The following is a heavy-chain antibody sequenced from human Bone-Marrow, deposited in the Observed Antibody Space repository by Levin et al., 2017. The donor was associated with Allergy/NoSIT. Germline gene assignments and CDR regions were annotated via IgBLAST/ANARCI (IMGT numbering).Heavy chain of an antibody. CDR1: GYTFTKFG. V-gene: IGHV1-18*01. D-gene: IGHD1-1*01. Sequence: ASVKVSCKASGYTFTKFGINWVRQAPGQGLEWMGWITNSGDTNYAQRFQGRVSMTTDSFTDTAYMEMRSLTSDDTAVYYCARDPLCRDPLPLLDTGRKGGYYAMDVWGQGTTVTVSS. CDR3: ARDPLCRDPLPLLDTGRKGGYYAMDV. J-gene: IGHJ6*02. CDR2: ITNSGDT.